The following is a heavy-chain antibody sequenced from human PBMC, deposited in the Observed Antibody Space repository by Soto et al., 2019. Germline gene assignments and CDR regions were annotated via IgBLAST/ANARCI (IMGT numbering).Heavy chain of an antibody. CDR2: NYYSGST. Sequence: SETLSLTCTVSGGSISSSSYYWGWIRQPPGKGMEWIGSNYYSGSTYYNPSLKSRVTISVDTSKNQFSLKLSSVTAADTAVYYCARHVRFLEWPPEGNWFDPWGQGTLVT. D-gene: IGHD3-3*01. V-gene: IGHV4-39*01. CDR3: ARHVRFLEWPPEGNWFDP. J-gene: IGHJ5*02. CDR1: GGSISSSSYY.